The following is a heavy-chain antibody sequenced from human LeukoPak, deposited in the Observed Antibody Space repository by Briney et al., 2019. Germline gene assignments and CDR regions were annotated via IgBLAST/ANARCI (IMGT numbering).Heavy chain of an antibody. CDR2: ISHDESNK. J-gene: IGHJ4*02. V-gene: IGHV3-30*18. D-gene: IGHD6-13*01. CDR3: AKDYSRSWCIDY. Sequence: GSLRLSCAASGFTFSNYGIHWVRQAPGKGLEWVALISHDESNKYYADSVKGRFTISRDNSKNTLYLQMNSLRADDTAVYYCAKDYSRSWCIDYWGQGTLVTVSS. CDR1: GFTFSNYG.